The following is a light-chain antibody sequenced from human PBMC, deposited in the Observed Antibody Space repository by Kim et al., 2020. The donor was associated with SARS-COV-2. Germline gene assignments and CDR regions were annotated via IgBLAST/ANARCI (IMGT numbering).Light chain of an antibody. CDR1: QSVSSSY. CDR3: QQYGSSPYT. Sequence: EIVLTQSPGTLSLSPGERATLSCRASQSVSSSYLAWYQQKPGQAPRLLIYGASSRATGIPDRFSGSGSGTDFTLTISRLGPEDFAVYYCQQYGSSPYTCGRETKLE. J-gene: IGKJ2*01. CDR2: GAS. V-gene: IGKV3-20*01.